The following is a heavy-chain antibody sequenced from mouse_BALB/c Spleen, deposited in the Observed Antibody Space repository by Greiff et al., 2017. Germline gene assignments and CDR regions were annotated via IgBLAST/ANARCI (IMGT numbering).Heavy chain of an antibody. D-gene: IGHD2-1*01. J-gene: IGHJ3*01. CDR1: GYSITSDYA. CDR3: ARDYGNYRFAY. CDR2: ISYSGST. Sequence: EVKVEESGPGLVKPSQSLSLTCTVTGYSITSDYAWNWIRQFPGNKLEWMGYISYSGSTSYNPSLKSRISITRDTSKNQFFLQLNSVTTEDTATYYCARDYGNYRFAYWGQGTLVTVSA. V-gene: IGHV3-2*02.